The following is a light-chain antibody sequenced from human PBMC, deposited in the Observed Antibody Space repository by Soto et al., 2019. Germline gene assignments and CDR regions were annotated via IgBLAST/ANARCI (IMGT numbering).Light chain of an antibody. CDR2: GAS. V-gene: IGKV3-20*01. CDR3: QQYGSSPET. J-gene: IGKJ1*01. CDR1: QSVGSNY. Sequence: EIWLTQSPGILSLSPGERSTLSCRASQSVGSNYVAWYQQKPGQAPRLLISGASNRATDIPDRFRGSGSGTDFTLTISRLESEDFGVYYCQQYGSSPETFGQGTKVEIK.